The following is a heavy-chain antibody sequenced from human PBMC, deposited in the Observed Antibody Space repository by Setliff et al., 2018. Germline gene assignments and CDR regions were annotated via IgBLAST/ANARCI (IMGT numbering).Heavy chain of an antibody. CDR1: GYSFSNFW. D-gene: IGHD2-21*01. Sequence: GESLKISCKGSGYSFSNFWIGWVRQMPGKGLEWMGIIYPGDSHTRYSPSFQGQVTMSADRSINTAYLQWNNLKASDTAVYYCARRGERFFNWFDPWGQGTLVTVSS. J-gene: IGHJ5*02. CDR3: ARRGERFFNWFDP. CDR2: IYPGDSHT. V-gene: IGHV5-51*01.